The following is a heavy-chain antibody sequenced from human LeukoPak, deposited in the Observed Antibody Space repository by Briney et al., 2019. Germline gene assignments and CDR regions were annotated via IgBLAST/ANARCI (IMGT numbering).Heavy chain of an antibody. CDR1: GGSISSYY. V-gene: IGHV4-59*01. J-gene: IGHJ4*02. CDR3: ARGGIVATIPDFDY. CDR2: IYYSGST. D-gene: IGHD5-12*01. Sequence: SETLSLTCTVSGGSISSYYWSWIRQPPGKGLEGMGYIYYSGSTNYNPSLKSRVTISVDTSKNQFSLKLSSVTAADTAVYYCARGGIVATIPDFDYWGQGTLVTVSS.